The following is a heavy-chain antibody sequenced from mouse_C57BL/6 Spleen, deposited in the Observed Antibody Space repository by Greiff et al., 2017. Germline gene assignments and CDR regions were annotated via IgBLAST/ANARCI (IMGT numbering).Heavy chain of an antibody. D-gene: IGHD1-1*01. CDR3: ARDRVLITTVVEACAY. Sequence: EVQRVESGPGLVKPSQSLSLTCSVTGYSITSGYYWNWIRQFPGNKLEWMGYISYDGSNNYNPSLKNRISITRDTSKNQFFLKLNSVTTEDTATYYCARDRVLITTVVEACAYWGQGTLVTVSA. CDR1: GYSITSGYY. V-gene: IGHV3-6*01. J-gene: IGHJ3*01. CDR2: ISYDGSN.